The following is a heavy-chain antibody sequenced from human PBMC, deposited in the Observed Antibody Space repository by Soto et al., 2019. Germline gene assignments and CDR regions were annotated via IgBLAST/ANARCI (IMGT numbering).Heavy chain of an antibody. V-gene: IGHV1-2*02. CDR3: ARSRKSVVNQHSGMVV. Sequence: SVKVSCKASGYTFTGYYMHWVRQAPGQGLEWMGWINPNSGGTNYAQKFQGRVTMTRDTSISTAYMELSRLRSDDTAVYYCARSRKSVVNQHSGMVVWGQGDTVTVSS. CDR2: INPNSGGT. J-gene: IGHJ6*02. CDR1: GYTFTGYY.